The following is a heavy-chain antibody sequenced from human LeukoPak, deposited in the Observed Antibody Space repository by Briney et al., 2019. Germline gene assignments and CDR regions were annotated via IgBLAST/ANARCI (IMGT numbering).Heavy chain of an antibody. CDR3: ARHRYISTRDFEY. D-gene: IGHD2-2*02. CDR1: GYSFTTDS. Sequence: ASVKVSCKASGYSFTTDSITWVRQAPGQGLEWMGWISAYNGNTNYAQKLQGRVTMTTDTSTTTAYMELRSLRSDDTAVYYCARHRYISTRDFEYWGQGTLVTVSS. V-gene: IGHV1-18*01. J-gene: IGHJ4*02. CDR2: ISAYNGNT.